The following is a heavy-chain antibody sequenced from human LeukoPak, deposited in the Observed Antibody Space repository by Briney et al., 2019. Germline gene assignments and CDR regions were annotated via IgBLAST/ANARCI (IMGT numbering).Heavy chain of an antibody. J-gene: IGHJ4*02. CDR1: GFTFDDYG. CDR2: INWNGGST. Sequence: GGSLRLFCAASGFTFDDYGMSWVRQAPGKGLEWVSGINWNGGSTGYADSVKGRFTISRDNAKNSLYLQMNSLRAEDTALYYCARGPETVTDPYYFDYWGQGTLVTVSS. V-gene: IGHV3-20*04. CDR3: ARGPETVTDPYYFDY. D-gene: IGHD4-11*01.